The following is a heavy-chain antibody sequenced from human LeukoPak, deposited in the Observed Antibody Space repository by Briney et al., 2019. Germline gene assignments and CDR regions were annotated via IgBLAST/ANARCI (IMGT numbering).Heavy chain of an antibody. CDR2: IYYSGST. J-gene: IGHJ4*02. D-gene: IGHD3-22*01. Sequence: PSETLSLTCTVSGGSISSYYWSWIRQPPGKGLEWIGYIYYSGSTNYNPSLKSRVTISVDTSKNQFSLKLSSVTAADTAVYYCARESSYYDSSGYQSHFDYWGQGTLVTVSP. CDR1: GGSISSYY. V-gene: IGHV4-59*01. CDR3: ARESSYYDSSGYQSHFDY.